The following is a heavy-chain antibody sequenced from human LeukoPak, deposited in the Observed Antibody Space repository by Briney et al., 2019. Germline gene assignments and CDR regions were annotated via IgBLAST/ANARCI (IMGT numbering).Heavy chain of an antibody. CDR2: IYTSGST. V-gene: IGHV4-4*07. J-gene: IGHJ4*02. Sequence: PSETLSLTCTVSGGSISSYYWSWIRQPAGKGLEWIGRIYTSGSTNYNPSLKSRVTMSVDTSKNQFSLKLSSVTAADTAVYYCARPAPYDSSSNFDYWGQGTLVTVSS. CDR3: ARPAPYDSSSNFDY. CDR1: GGSISSYY. D-gene: IGHD3-22*01.